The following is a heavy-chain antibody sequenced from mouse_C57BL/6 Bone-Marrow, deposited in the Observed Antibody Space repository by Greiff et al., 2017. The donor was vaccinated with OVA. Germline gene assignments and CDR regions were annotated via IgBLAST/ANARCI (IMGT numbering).Heavy chain of an antibody. CDR2: IYWDDAK. CDR3: ARRADYDGSSYLDD. V-gene: IGHV8-12*01. CDR1: GFSLSTSGMG. Sequence: QVTLKVSGPGILQSSPTLSLTCSFSGFSLSTSGMGVSWIRQPSGKGLEWLAHIYWDDAKRYNPSPKSRLTISKDTSRNQVFLKITSVNTADTATYYCARRADYDGSSYLDDWGQGTTLTVSS. J-gene: IGHJ2*01. D-gene: IGHD1-1*01.